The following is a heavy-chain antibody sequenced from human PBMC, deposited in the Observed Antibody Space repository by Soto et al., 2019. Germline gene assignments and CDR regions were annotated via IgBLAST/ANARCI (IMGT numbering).Heavy chain of an antibody. Sequence: QVQLQESGPGLVKPSETLSLTCTVSGGSISSYYWSWIRQPPGKGLEWIGYIYYSGSTNYNPSLTRRVTISVDTSKNQFSLKLSSVTAADTAVYYCARVYGDYLDYWGQGTLVTVSS. CDR3: ARVYGDYLDY. D-gene: IGHD4-17*01. J-gene: IGHJ4*02. CDR2: IYYSGST. CDR1: GGSISSYY. V-gene: IGHV4-59*01.